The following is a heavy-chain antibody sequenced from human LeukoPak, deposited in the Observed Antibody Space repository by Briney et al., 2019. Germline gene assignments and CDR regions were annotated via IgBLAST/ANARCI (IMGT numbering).Heavy chain of an antibody. CDR2: PYYTGST. J-gene: IGHJ4*02. D-gene: IGHD6-19*01. CDR1: GGSITNYY. Sequence: SETLSLTCTVSGGSITNYYWSWIRQPPGKGLEWIGYPYYTGSTNYNPSLKSRVTISADMSKNQFSLKLRSMTAADTAVYYCARHGSGYSSVFDYWGQGTLVTVSS. V-gene: IGHV4-59*08. CDR3: ARHGSGYSSVFDY.